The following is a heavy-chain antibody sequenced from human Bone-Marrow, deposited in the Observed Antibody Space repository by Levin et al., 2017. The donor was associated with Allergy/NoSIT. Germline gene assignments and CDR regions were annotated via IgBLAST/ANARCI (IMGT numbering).Heavy chain of an antibody. CDR2: IFHTGHA. D-gene: IGHD4-17*01. CDR1: GGSITTGTYY. J-gene: IGHJ4*02. CDR3: ARHYGDLHYFDY. Sequence: SETLSLTCTVSGGSITTGTYYWTWIRQHPGTGLEYIGYIFHTGHASYNPSLASRISMSVDTSKNQFSLKVISVTAADTAVYYCARHYGDLHYFDYWGQGALVTVSS. V-gene: IGHV4-31*03.